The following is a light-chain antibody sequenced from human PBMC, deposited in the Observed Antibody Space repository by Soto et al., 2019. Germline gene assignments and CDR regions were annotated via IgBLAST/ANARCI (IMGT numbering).Light chain of an antibody. J-gene: IGKJ3*01. V-gene: IGKV3-11*01. CDR3: HRRSNWIFA. CDR2: DAS. Sequence: ELVLTQSPDTLSLSPGERATLSCRAGQRTDSLLAWYQQKPGQAPRLLIYDASYRATGVPARFIGGGSGTDFTLTITSLEPEDFAVYYCHRRSNWIFAFGPGTKV. CDR1: QRTDSL.